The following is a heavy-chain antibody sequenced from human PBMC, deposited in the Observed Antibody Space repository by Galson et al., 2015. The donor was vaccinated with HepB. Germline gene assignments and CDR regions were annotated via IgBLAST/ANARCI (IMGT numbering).Heavy chain of an antibody. V-gene: IGHV3-9*01. J-gene: IGHJ5*02. Sequence: SLRLSCAASGFTFDDYAMHWVRQAPGKGLEWVSGISWNSGSIGYADSVKGRFTISRDNAKNSLYLQMNSLRAEDTALYYCAKDMTSSWYVGWFDPWGQGTLATVSS. CDR1: GFTFDDYA. D-gene: IGHD6-13*01. CDR3: AKDMTSSWYVGWFDP. CDR2: ISWNSGSI.